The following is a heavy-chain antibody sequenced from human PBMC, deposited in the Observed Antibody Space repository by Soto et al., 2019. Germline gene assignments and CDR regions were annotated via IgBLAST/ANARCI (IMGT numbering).Heavy chain of an antibody. CDR3: TRGAGGGAFDY. Sequence: QVQLVQSGAEVKKPGASVKVSCKASGYIFSRYTVHWVRQAPGQRLEWMGWINAGNGNTKYSEKFQGRVTITRDTSANKAYMELRSLKSEDTAVYYCTRGAGGGAFDYWGQGTLVTVSS. D-gene: IGHD3-16*01. CDR1: GYIFSRYT. J-gene: IGHJ4*02. CDR2: INAGNGNT. V-gene: IGHV1-3*01.